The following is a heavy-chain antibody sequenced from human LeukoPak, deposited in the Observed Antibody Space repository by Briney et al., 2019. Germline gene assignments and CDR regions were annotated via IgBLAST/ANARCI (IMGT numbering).Heavy chain of an antibody. J-gene: IGHJ4*02. CDR2: IYSSGST. CDR1: GFAFHNYA. Sequence: PGGSLRLSCVGSGFAFHNYAMHWVRRPPGKGLEWVSVIYSSGSTYYADSVKGRFTIFRDNSKNTLYLQMNSLRAEDTAVYYCARDGGLAPYSSSTPFDYWGQGTLVTVSS. D-gene: IGHD6-6*01. CDR3: ARDGGLAPYSSSTPFDY. V-gene: IGHV3-NL1*01.